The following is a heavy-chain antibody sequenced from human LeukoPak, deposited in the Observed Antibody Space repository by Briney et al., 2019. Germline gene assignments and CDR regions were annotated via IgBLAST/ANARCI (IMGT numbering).Heavy chain of an antibody. CDR2: ISSSGSTI. Sequence: GGSLRLSCAASGFTFSDYYMSWIRQAPGKGLEWVSYISSSGSTIYYADSVKGRFTISRDNAKNSLYLQMNSLRAEDTAVYYCARARAVAGRSAFDIWGQGTMVTVSS. J-gene: IGHJ3*02. V-gene: IGHV3-11*01. CDR1: GFTFSDYY. CDR3: ARARAVAGRSAFDI. D-gene: IGHD6-13*01.